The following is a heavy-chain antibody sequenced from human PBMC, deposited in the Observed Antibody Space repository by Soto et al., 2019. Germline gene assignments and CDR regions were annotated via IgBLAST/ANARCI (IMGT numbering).Heavy chain of an antibody. J-gene: IGHJ6*02. CDR2: IKQDGSEK. V-gene: IGHV3-7*05. Sequence: EVQLVESGGGLVQPGGSLRLSCAASGFTFSSYWMSWVRQAPGKGLEWVANIKQDGSEKYYVDSVKGRFTISSDNAKNSLYLQMNSLRAEDTAVYYCARGNYYGSGSPYYYYYGMDVWGQGTTVTVSS. D-gene: IGHD3-10*01. CDR1: GFTFSSYW. CDR3: ARGNYYGSGSPYYYYYGMDV.